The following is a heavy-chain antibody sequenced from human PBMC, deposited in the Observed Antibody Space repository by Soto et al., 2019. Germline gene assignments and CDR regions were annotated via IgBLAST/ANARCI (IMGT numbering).Heavy chain of an antibody. CDR2: ISSSSSYI. CDR1: GFTFSSYS. Sequence: GGSLRLSCAASGFTFSSYSMNWVRQAPGKGLEWVSSISSSSSYIYYADSVKGRFTISRDNAKNSLYLQMNSLRAEDTAVYYCARENVGGATWDHYFGYWGQGTLVTVSS. V-gene: IGHV3-21*01. J-gene: IGHJ4*02. D-gene: IGHD1-26*01. CDR3: ARENVGGATWDHYFGY.